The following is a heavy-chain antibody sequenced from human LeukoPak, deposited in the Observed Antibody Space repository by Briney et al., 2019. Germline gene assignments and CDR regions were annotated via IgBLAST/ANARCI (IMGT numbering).Heavy chain of an antibody. D-gene: IGHD6-6*01. J-gene: IGHJ4*02. Sequence: SVKVSCKASGYTFTSYGISWVRQAPGQGLEWMGRIIPILGIANYAQKFQGRVTITADKSTSTAYMELSSLRSEDTAVYYCARGVKTYSSSSPRTLFDYWGQGTLVTVSS. CDR2: IIPILGIA. CDR1: GYTFTSYG. V-gene: IGHV1-69*04. CDR3: ARGVKTYSSSSPRTLFDY.